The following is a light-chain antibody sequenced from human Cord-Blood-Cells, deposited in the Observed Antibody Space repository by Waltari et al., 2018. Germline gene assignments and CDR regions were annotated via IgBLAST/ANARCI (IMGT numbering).Light chain of an antibody. J-gene: IGLJ1*01. CDR3: SSYAGSNNYV. V-gene: IGLV2-8*01. CDR2: EVS. CDR1: SSDVGGYNY. Sequence: QSALTQSPSASGSPGQSVTISCTGTSSDVGGYNYVSWYQQHPGKAPKLMIYEVSKRPSGVPDRFSGSKSGNMASLTVSGLQAEDEADYYCSSYAGSNNYVFGTGTKVTVL.